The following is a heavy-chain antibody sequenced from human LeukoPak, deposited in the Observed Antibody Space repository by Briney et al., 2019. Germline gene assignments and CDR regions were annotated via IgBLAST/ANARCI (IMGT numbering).Heavy chain of an antibody. CDR3: TRDQGYCSGGRCYSVFDI. V-gene: IGHV3-7*01. J-gene: IGHJ3*02. Sequence: PGGSLRLSCAVSGFTFGRYWMGWVRQAPGKGLEWVAHIKEDGSERYYADSVKGRSIMSRDNAKNAVYLQVNSLTAEDTAVYYCTRDQGYCSGGRCYSVFDIWGQGTMVTVSS. CDR1: GFTFGRYW. CDR2: IKEDGSER. D-gene: IGHD2-15*01.